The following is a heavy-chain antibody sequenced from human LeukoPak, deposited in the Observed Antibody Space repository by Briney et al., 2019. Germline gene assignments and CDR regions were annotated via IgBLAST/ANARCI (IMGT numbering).Heavy chain of an antibody. CDR3: ARDFPYDFWSGYDRWFDP. D-gene: IGHD3-3*01. CDR2: IYHSGST. CDR1: GYSISSGYY. V-gene: IGHV4-38-2*02. Sequence: PPETLSLTCAVSGYSISSGYYWGWIRQPPGKGLEWIGSIYHSGSTYYNPSLKSRVTISVDTSKNQFSLKLSSVTAADTAVYYCARDFPYDFWSGYDRWFDPWGQGTLVTVSS. J-gene: IGHJ5*02.